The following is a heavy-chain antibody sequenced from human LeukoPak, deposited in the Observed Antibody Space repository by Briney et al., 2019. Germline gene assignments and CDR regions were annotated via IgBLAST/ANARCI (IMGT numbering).Heavy chain of an antibody. Sequence: GGALQISCQGSGSHFTSYWISWVRQVPGKGLEWMGRIDPSDSYTNYSPSFQGHVTISADKSISTAYLQWSSLKASDTAMYYCARGGYCSSSSCRNWFDHWGQGTLVTVSS. CDR2: IDPSDSYT. CDR1: GSHFTSYW. V-gene: IGHV5-10-1*01. D-gene: IGHD2-2*01. CDR3: ARGGYCSSSSCRNWFDH. J-gene: IGHJ5*02.